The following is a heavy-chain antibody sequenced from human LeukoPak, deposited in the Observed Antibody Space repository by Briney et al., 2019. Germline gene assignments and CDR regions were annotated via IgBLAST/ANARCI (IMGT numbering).Heavy chain of an antibody. Sequence: GGSLRLSCAASGFTFSSYAMSWVRQAPGKGLEWVSAISGSGGLTYYADSVKGRFTISRDNSKNTLYLQMNSLRAEDTAVYYCVKDNGYYSYYGMDVWGQGTTVTVSS. CDR3: VKDNGYYSYYGMDV. D-gene: IGHD2-8*01. CDR2: ISGSGGLT. CDR1: GFTFSSYA. J-gene: IGHJ6*02. V-gene: IGHV3-23*01.